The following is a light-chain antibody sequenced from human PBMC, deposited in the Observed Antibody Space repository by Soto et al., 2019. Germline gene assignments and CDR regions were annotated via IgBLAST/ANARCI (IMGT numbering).Light chain of an antibody. CDR3: QQYNSYPWT. CDR1: QSISSY. J-gene: IGKJ1*01. V-gene: IGKV1-5*03. Sequence: DIQMTQSPSSLSASVGDRVAISFRASQSISSYLNWYQQKPGKAPKLLIYKASSLESGVPSRFSGSGSGTEFTLTISSLQPHDFATYYCQQYNSYPWTFGQGTKVDIK. CDR2: KAS.